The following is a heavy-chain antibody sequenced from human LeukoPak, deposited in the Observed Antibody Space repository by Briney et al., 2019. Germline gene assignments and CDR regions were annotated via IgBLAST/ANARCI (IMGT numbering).Heavy chain of an antibody. CDR2: ISGSGGST. CDR1: GFTFSSYA. D-gene: IGHD2-2*02. V-gene: IGHV3-23*01. Sequence: PGGSLRLSCAASGFTFSSYAMSWVRQAPGKGLEWVSAISGSGGSTYYADSVKGRFTISRDNSKNTLYLQMNSLRAEDTAVYYCARLVVVPAAILYYMDVWGKGTTVTVSS. J-gene: IGHJ6*03. CDR3: ARLVVVPAAILYYMDV.